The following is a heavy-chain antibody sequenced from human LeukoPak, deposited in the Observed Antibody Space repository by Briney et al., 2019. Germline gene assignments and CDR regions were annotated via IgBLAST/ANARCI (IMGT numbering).Heavy chain of an antibody. CDR3: ARLTTPTIIAARRPRGYYMDV. V-gene: IGHV4-59*01. J-gene: IGHJ6*03. Sequence: PSETLSLTCTVSGGSINSYYWSWIRQPPGRGLEWIGSIHYSGSTSSNPSLRSRVTISVDKSKNQFSLKLSSVTAADTAVYYCARLTTPTIIAARRPRGYYMDVWGKGTTVTVSS. D-gene: IGHD6-6*01. CDR1: GGSINSYY. CDR2: IHYSGST.